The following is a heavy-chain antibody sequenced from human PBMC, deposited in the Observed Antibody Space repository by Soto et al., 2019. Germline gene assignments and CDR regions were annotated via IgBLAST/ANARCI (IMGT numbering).Heavy chain of an antibody. V-gene: IGHV3-23*01. CDR1: GFTFSSYA. J-gene: IGHJ6*02. CDR3: AGSSVRYYGMDV. CDR2: ISGSGGST. Sequence: EGSLRLSCAASGFTFSSYAMSWVRQAPGKGLEWVSAISGSGGSTYYADSVKGRFTISRDNSKNTLYLQMNSLRAEDTAVYYCAGSSVRYYGMDVWGQGTTVTVSS. D-gene: IGHD3-10*01.